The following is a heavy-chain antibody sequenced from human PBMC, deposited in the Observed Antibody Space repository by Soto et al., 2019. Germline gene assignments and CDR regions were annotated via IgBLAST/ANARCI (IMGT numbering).Heavy chain of an antibody. V-gene: IGHV1-18*01. CDR1: GYTFTTFG. CDR3: GREYCRGGRCYSPDY. CDR2: TSTNNGDT. D-gene: IGHD2-15*01. Sequence: QVQLGQSGAEVKPPGASVKVSCKASGYTFTTFGISWVRQAPGQGLEWMGWTSTNNGDTYYAPRFQGRVTVTKDTSTRTAYMELRSLGSDDTAVYYCGREYCRGGRCYSPDYWGQGTLVTVSS. J-gene: IGHJ4*02.